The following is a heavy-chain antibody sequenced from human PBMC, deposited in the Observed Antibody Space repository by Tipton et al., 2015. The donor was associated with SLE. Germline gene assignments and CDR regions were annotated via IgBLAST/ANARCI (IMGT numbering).Heavy chain of an antibody. CDR3: ARQGGSGSYSYFDY. J-gene: IGHJ4*02. Sequence: TLSLTCTVSGGSISSYYWSWIRQPAGKGLEWIGRIYTSGSTNYNPSLKSRVTMSVDTSKNQFSLKLSSVTAADTAVYYCARQGGSGSYSYFDYWGQETLVTVSS. CDR2: IYTSGST. CDR1: GGSISSYY. D-gene: IGHD3-10*01. V-gene: IGHV4-4*07.